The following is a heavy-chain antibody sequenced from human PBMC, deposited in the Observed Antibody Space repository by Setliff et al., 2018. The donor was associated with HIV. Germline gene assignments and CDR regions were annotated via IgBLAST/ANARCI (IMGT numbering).Heavy chain of an antibody. CDR2: IYPGDFDT. D-gene: IGHD3-22*01. Sequence: GECLTISCKASGYSFNNYYIGWARQKPGQGLEWMGVIYPGDFDTRYSPSFQGQVTISADRSISTAYLQWSSLKASDTAIYYCARLFKGGRHYYDSSGYLSYMDVWGKGTTVTV. CDR3: ARLFKGGRHYYDSSGYLSYMDV. J-gene: IGHJ6*03. V-gene: IGHV5-51*01. CDR1: GYSFNNYY.